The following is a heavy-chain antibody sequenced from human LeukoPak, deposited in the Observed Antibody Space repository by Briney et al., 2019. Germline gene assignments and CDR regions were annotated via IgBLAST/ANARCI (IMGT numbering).Heavy chain of an antibody. CDR3: ARDQSRYYDFWSGLREDAFDI. CDR2: IRYDGSNK. Sequence: GGSLRLSCVGSGITFSDAWMTWVRQAPGKGLEWVAFIRYDGSNKYYADSVKGRFTISRDNAKNTLYLQMNSLRAEDTAVYYCARDQSRYYDFWSGLREDAFDIWGQGTMVTVSS. D-gene: IGHD3-3*01. CDR1: GITFSDAW. V-gene: IGHV3-30*02. J-gene: IGHJ3*02.